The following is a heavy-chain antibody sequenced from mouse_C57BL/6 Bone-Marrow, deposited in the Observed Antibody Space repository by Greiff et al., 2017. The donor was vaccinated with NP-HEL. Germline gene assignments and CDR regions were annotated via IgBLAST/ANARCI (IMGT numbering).Heavy chain of an antibody. D-gene: IGHD3-3*01. CDR1: GYTFTSYW. CDR3: ARNAGDPYYFDY. V-gene: IGHV1-52*01. CDR2: IDPSDSET. J-gene: IGHJ2*01. Sequence: QVQLQQPGAELVRPGSSVKLSCKASGYTFTSYWMHWVKQRPIQGLEWIGNIDPSDSETHYNQKFKDKATLTVDKSSSTAYMQLSSLTSEDSAVYYCARNAGDPYYFDYWGQGTTLTVSS.